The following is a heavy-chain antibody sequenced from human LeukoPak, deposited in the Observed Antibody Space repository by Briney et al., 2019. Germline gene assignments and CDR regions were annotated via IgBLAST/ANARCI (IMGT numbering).Heavy chain of an antibody. J-gene: IGHJ4*02. CDR2: IKDKSDGATT. D-gene: IGHD2/OR15-2a*01. CDR1: GFTVSDTW. CDR3: TTGYVIVGAPGDY. Sequence: GGSLRLSCAASGFTVSDTWMSWVRQAPGKGLEWVGRIKDKSDGATTDYPAPVRGRFTISRDDSNNTLYLQMNSLITEDTAVYYCTTGYVIVGAPGDYWGQGTLVTDSS. V-gene: IGHV3-15*01.